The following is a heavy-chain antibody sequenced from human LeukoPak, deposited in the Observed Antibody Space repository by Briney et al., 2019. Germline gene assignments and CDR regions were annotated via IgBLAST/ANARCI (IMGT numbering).Heavy chain of an antibody. CDR3: AKISSTSCYTCGYYYYYYMDV. CDR2: IRYDGSNK. Sequence: GGSLRLSCAASGFTFSSYSMNWVRQAPGKGLEWVAFIRYDGSNKYYADSVKGRFTISRDNSKNTLYLQMNSLRAEDTAVYYCAKISSTSCYTCGYYYYYYMDVWGKGTTVTVSS. D-gene: IGHD2-2*02. V-gene: IGHV3-30*02. CDR1: GFTFSSYS. J-gene: IGHJ6*03.